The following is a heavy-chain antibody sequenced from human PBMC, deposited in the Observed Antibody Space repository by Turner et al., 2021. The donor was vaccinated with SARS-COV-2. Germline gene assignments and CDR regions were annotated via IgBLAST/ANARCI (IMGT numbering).Heavy chain of an antibody. CDR3: ARAHYYGSGRGAFDI. CDR1: GFTFSSYG. CDR2: IWNDGSNK. J-gene: IGHJ3*02. D-gene: IGHD3-10*01. Sequence: QVQLVESGGGVVQPGRSLRLSCAASGFTFSSYGMHWVRQAPGKGVEWVAVIWNDGSNKYYADSVKGRFTISRDNSKNTLYLQMNSLRAEDTAVYYCARAHYYGSGRGAFDIWGQGTMVTISS. V-gene: IGHV3-33*01.